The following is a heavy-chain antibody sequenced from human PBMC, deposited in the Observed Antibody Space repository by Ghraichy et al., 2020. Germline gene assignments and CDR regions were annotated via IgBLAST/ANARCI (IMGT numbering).Heavy chain of an antibody. CDR1: GGTFSGYF. CDR2: SDQSGST. V-gene: IGHV4-34*01. J-gene: IGHJ4*02. Sequence: ETLSLTCAVYGGTFSGYFWSWIRQAPGKGLEWIGESDQSGSTTYNPSLKSRVTISVDTSKNQFSLALSSVTAADTAMYYCARGRQNDYWGQGTLVTVSS. CDR3: ARGRQNDY.